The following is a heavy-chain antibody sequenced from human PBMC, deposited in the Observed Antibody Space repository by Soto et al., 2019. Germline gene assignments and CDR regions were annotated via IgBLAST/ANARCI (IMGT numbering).Heavy chain of an antibody. J-gene: IGHJ4*02. CDR3: TTEDPSWLRGLEY. D-gene: IGHD5-12*01. Sequence: EVQLVESGGGLVKPGESLRLSCEASGASFTNAWMNWVRQAPGKGLEWVGRIKTRIDSATTDYAAPVTGRFTISRDDSKNTLCLQMDSLKTEDTAVYYCTTEDPSWLRGLEYWGPGTLVTVSS. CDR2: IKTRIDSATT. V-gene: IGHV3-15*01. CDR1: GASFTNAW.